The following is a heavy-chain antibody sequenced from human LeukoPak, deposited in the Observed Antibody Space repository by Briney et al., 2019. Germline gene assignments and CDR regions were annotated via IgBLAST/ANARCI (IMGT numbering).Heavy chain of an antibody. D-gene: IGHD2-2*01. J-gene: IGHJ4*02. CDR1: GGSVSSDNYY. V-gene: IGHV4-61*01. CDR3: ARGYCGSTNCYGVFDY. CDR2: IYYSGST. Sequence: SETLSLTCTVSGGSVSSDNYYWSWIRQPPGKGLEWIGYIYYSGSTNYNPSLKSRVTTSVDTSKNQFSLKLSSVTAADTAVYYCARGYCGSTNCYGVFDYWGQGTLATVSS.